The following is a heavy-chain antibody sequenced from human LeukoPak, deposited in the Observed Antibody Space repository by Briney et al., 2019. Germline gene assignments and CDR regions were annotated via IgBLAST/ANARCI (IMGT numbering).Heavy chain of an antibody. J-gene: IGHJ4*02. CDR3: AKDGGSGTYSLDY. CDR2: VSYAGGIK. V-gene: IGHV3-30*02. Sequence: PGGSLRLSCAASGFTFNTYNMHWVRQFPGKGLEWVAFVSYAGGIKFYADSVKGRFTISRDNSRNTLYLQLNNLRPEDTAVYFCAKDGGSGTYSLDYWGQGTLVTVSS. D-gene: IGHD3-10*01. CDR1: GFTFNTYN.